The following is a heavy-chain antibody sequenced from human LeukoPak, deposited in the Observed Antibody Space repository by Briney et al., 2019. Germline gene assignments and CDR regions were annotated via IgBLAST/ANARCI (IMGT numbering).Heavy chain of an antibody. D-gene: IGHD3-9*01. V-gene: IGHV4-59*12. CDR2: IYYSGST. CDR3: ARARYDILTGYNFDY. Sequence: SETLSLTCTVSGGSISSYYWSWIRQPPGKGLEWIGYIYYSGSTNYNPSLKSRVTISVDTSKNQFSLKLSSVTAADTAVYYCARARYDILTGYNFDYWGQGTLVTVSS. CDR1: GGSISSYY. J-gene: IGHJ4*02.